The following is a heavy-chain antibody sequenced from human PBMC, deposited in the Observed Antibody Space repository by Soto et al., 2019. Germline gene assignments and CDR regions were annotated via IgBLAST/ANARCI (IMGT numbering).Heavy chain of an antibody. CDR1: GVTFSSYA. V-gene: IGHV3-23*01. Sequence: EVQLLASGGGSVQPGGSLRLSCAASGVTFSSYALSWLRQARGKGLEWVSAISGSAGSTYYADSVKGRFTISRDNSKNTLYLQMNCLRAKDTDIYYCAKDLNRGNDYVAYPFDYCGQGTLVTVSS. CDR2: ISGSAGST. J-gene: IGHJ4*02. CDR3: AKDLNRGNDYVAYPFDY. D-gene: IGHD1-26*01.